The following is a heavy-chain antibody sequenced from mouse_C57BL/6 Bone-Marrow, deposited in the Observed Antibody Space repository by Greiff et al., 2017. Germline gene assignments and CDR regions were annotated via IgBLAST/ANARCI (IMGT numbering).Heavy chain of an antibody. CDR2: IRLKSDNYAT. V-gene: IGHV6-3*01. CDR3: TGGLRQGEAMDY. D-gene: IGHD2-4*01. J-gene: IGHJ4*01. CDR1: GFTFSNYW. Sequence: EVKVEESGGGLVQPGGSMKLSCVASGFTFSNYWMNWVRQSPEKGLEWVAQIRLKSDNYATHYAESVKGRFTISRDDFKSSVYLQMNNLRAEDTGIYYCTGGLRQGEAMDYWGQGTSVTVSS.